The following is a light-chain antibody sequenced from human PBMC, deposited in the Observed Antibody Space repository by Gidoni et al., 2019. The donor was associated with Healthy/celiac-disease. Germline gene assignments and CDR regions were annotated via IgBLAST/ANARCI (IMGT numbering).Light chain of an antibody. Sequence: EIVMTQSPATLSVSPGERATLSCRASQSVSSNLAWYQQKPGRAPRLLISAASTRATGIPARFSGSGSGTEFTLTISSLQSEDCAVYYCQQYNNWMYTFGQGTKLEIK. CDR1: QSVSSN. CDR3: QQYNNWMYT. CDR2: AAS. V-gene: IGKV3-15*01. J-gene: IGKJ2*01.